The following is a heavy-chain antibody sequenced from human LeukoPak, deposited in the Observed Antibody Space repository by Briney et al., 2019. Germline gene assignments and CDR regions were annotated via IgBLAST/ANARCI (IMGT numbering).Heavy chain of an antibody. D-gene: IGHD1-26*01. V-gene: IGHV4-39*07. CDR1: GGPISSSSYY. CDR3: ASISSWFSIVGATGYYFDY. J-gene: IGHJ4*02. Sequence: SETPSLTCTVSGGPISSSSYYWGWIRQPPGKGLEWIGSIYYSGSTYYNSSLKSRVTISVDTSKNQFSLKLSSVTAADTAVYYCASISSWFSIVGATGYYFDYWGQGTLVTVSS. CDR2: IYYSGST.